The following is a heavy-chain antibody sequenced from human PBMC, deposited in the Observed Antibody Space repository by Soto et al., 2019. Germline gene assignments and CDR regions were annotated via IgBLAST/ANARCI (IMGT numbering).Heavy chain of an antibody. CDR1: GFTFSSYA. CDR3: AKSGGEFVLIFWFDP. Sequence: EVQLLESGGGLVQPGGSQRLSCAASGFTFSSYAMSWVRQAPGKGLEWVSAISGSGGSTYYADSVKGRFTISRDNSKNTLYLQMNSLRAEDTAVYYCAKSGGEFVLIFWFDPWGQGTLVTVSS. D-gene: IGHD2-8*01. CDR2: ISGSGGST. J-gene: IGHJ5*02. V-gene: IGHV3-23*01.